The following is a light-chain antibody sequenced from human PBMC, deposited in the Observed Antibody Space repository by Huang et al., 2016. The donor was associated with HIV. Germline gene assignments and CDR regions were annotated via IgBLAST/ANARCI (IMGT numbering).Light chain of an antibody. CDR2: SAS. CDR3: QHYNNWPWWT. CDR1: QSVTSN. J-gene: IGKJ1*01. Sequence: EVVMTQSPAILSVSPGERATLSCRASQSVTSNLAWYQQKPGQAPRLLIYSASTRATGIPARFSGSGAGTEFTITISSLQSEDVAVYYCQHYNNWPWWTFGQGTKVEIK. V-gene: IGKV3-15*01.